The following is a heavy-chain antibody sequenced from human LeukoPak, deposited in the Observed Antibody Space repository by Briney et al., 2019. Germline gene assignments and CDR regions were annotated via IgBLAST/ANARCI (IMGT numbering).Heavy chain of an antibody. J-gene: IGHJ4*02. D-gene: IGHD2-15*01. CDR1: GGSISSYY. V-gene: IGHV4-4*07. Sequence: SETLSLTCTVSGGSISSYYWSWIRQPAGKGLEWIGRIYTSGSTNYNPSLKSRVTMSVDTSKNQFSLKLSSVTAADTVVYYCARDGRRCSGGSCYSTGVDYWGQGTLVTVSS. CDR2: IYTSGST. CDR3: ARDGRRCSGGSCYSTGVDY.